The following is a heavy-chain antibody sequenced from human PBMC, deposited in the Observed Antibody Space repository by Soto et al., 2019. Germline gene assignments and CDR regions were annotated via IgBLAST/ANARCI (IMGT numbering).Heavy chain of an antibody. J-gene: IGHJ4*02. V-gene: IGHV4-59*08. CDR1: GGSISSYY. CDR3: ASSRSDGYNFSYFDY. CDR2: IYYSGST. Sequence: QVQLQESGPGLVKPSETLSLTCTVSGGSISSYYWSWIRQPPGKGLEWIGYIYYSGSTNYNPSLKSRVTISVDTSKNQFSLKLSSVTAAATAVYYCASSRSDGYNFSYFDYWGQGTLVTVSS. D-gene: IGHD5-12*01.